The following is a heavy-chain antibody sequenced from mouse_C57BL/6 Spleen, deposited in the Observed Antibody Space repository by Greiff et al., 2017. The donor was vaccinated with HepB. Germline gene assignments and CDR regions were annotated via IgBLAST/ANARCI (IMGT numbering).Heavy chain of an antibody. V-gene: IGHV1-55*01. CDR2: IYPGSGST. D-gene: IGHD1-1*01. CDR3: ARESTTVVATRNYFDY. Sequence: QVQLQQPGAELVKPGASVKMSCKASGYTFTSYWITWVKQRPGQGLEWIGDIYPGSGSTNYNEKFKSKATLTVDTSSSTAYMQLSSLTSEDSAVYYCARESTTVVATRNYFDYWGQGTTLTVSS. CDR1: GYTFTSYW. J-gene: IGHJ2*01.